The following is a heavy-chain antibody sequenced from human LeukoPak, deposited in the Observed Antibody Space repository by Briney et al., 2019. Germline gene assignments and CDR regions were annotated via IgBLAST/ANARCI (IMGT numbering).Heavy chain of an antibody. D-gene: IGHD6-6*01. CDR1: GYTFSNYG. Sequence: ASVKVSCKASGYTFSNYGLAWVRQAPGRGLEWMGWISGYNGDTNYAQKLQGRVTMTTDTITTTVYMELRSLRSDDTAVYYCARVTSSGLVDHWGQGTLVTVSS. CDR3: ARVTSSGLVDH. CDR2: ISGYNGDT. J-gene: IGHJ5*02. V-gene: IGHV1-18*01.